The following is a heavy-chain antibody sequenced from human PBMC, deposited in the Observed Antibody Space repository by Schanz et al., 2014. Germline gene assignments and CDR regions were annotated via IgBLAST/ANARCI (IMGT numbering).Heavy chain of an antibody. CDR1: TSIFNHAW. J-gene: IGHJ5*02. D-gene: IGHD6-13*01. Sequence: EVQLVESGGGLVKPGGSLRLSCAASTSIFNHAWMSWVRQAPGKGLEWLGRIKSKTDGETTDYAAPVKGRFSISRDDSQSTLYLQMNSLKIEDIAVYYCATASSPVREAGAGSSFHLWGQGTLVTVSP. CDR3: ATASSPVREAGAGSSFHL. V-gene: IGHV3-15*01. CDR2: IKSKTDGETT.